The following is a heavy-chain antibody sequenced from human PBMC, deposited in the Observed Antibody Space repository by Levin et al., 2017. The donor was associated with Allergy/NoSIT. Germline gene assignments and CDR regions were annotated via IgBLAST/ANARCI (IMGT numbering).Heavy chain of an antibody. CDR1: GGSISSYY. CDR3: SRGSGGSSSWFRGRDYYYGMDV. V-gene: IGHV4-4*07. CDR2: IYTSGST. J-gene: IGHJ6*02. Sequence: SETLSLTCTVSGGSISSYYWSWIRQPAGKGLEWIGRIYTSGSTNYNPSLKSRVTMSVDTSKNQFSLKLSSVTAADTAVYYCSRGSGGSSSWFRGRDYYYGMDVWGQGTTVTVSS. D-gene: IGHD6-13*01.